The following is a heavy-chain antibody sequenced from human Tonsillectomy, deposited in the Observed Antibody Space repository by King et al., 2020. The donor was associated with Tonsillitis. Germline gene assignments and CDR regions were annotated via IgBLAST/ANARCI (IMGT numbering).Heavy chain of an antibody. D-gene: IGHD3-9*01. J-gene: IGHJ6*01. CDR1: GFTFSRYV. CDR2: ISYDGSNK. CDR3: AKDGGRRYYGMLTGYSSRVSCYAYGMGV. V-gene: IGHV3-30*18. Sequence: VQLVESGGGVVQPGRSLRLSCAASGFTFSRYVMHWVRQAPGKGLEWVAVISYDGSNKYYADSVKGRFTISRDNSKNTLYLQMNSLRAEDTAVYFCAKDGGRRYYGMLTGYSSRVSCYAYGMGVWGRGTTVTVSS.